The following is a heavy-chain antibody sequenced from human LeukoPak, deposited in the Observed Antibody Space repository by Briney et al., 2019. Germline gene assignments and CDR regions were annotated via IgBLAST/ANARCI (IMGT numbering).Heavy chain of an antibody. CDR1: GFTFSSYG. CDR3: AKSGGTNFDWLFGYFDY. J-gene: IGHJ4*02. Sequence: GGSLRLSCAASGFTFSSYGMHWVRQAPGKGLEWVAVISYDGSNKYYADSVKGRFTISRDNSKNTLYLQMNSLRAEDTAVYYCAKSGGTNFDWLFGYFDYWGQGTLVTVSS. V-gene: IGHV3-30*18. CDR2: ISYDGSNK. D-gene: IGHD3-9*01.